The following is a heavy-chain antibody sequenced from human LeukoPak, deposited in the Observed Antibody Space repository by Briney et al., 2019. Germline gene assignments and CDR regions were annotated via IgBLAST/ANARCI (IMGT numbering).Heavy chain of an antibody. CDR1: GFPFSSYE. CDR2: ISSSGGTI. Sequence: GGSLSLSCAASGFPFSSYEMNWVRQAPGKGLEGVSYISSSGGTIHYADSVKGRFTISRDNAKNALYLQMNSLRAEDTAVYYCARAPYYYDSSGYFQHWGQGTLVTVSS. J-gene: IGHJ1*01. CDR3: ARAPYYYDSSGYFQH. D-gene: IGHD3-22*01. V-gene: IGHV3-48*03.